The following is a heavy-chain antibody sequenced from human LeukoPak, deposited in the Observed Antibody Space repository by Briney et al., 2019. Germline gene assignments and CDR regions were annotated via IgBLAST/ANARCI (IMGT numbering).Heavy chain of an antibody. Sequence: SETLSLTCTVSGGSISTYFWSWIRQPPGKGLEWIGYIYTSGSTNYNPSLKSRVTMSIDTSKNQFSLKLSSVTAADTAIYYCARASSGNFYYFDYWGQGTLVTVSS. CDR1: GGSISTYF. CDR2: IYTSGST. CDR3: ARASSGNFYYFDY. V-gene: IGHV4-4*09. D-gene: IGHD3-22*01. J-gene: IGHJ4*02.